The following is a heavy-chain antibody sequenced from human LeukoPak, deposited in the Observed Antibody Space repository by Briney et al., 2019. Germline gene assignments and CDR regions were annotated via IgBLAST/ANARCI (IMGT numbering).Heavy chain of an antibody. CDR3: ARVAPFDY. J-gene: IGHJ4*02. Sequence: SETLSLTCTVSGYSISSGYYWGWIRQPPGKGLEWIGSIYHSGSTYYNPSLKSRVTISVDTSKNQFSLKLSSVTAADTAVYYCARVAPFDYWGQGTLVTVSS. CDR1: GYSISSGYY. V-gene: IGHV4-38-2*02. CDR2: IYHSGST.